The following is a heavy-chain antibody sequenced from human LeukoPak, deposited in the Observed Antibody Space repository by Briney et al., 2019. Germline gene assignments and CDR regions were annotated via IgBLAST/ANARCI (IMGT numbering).Heavy chain of an antibody. CDR1: GFTVSSNY. J-gene: IGHJ4*02. CDR3: AREQIVGATCFVY. CDR2: IYSGGST. D-gene: IGHD1-26*01. V-gene: IGHV3-66*01. Sequence: GGSLRLSCAASGFTVSSNYMSWVRQAPGKGLEWVSVIYSGGSTYYADSVKGRFTISRDNSKNTLYLQMNSLRAEDTAVYYCAREQIVGATCFVYWGQGTLVTVSS.